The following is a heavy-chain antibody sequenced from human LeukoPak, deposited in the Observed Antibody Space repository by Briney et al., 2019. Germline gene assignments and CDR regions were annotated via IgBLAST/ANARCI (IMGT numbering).Heavy chain of an antibody. CDR1: GGCFRGYY. CDR3: ARVLGDTVIPFEY. V-gene: IGHV4-34*01. J-gene: IGHJ4*02. D-gene: IGHD5-18*01. Sequence: SETLSLSCAVSGGCFRGYYWTWIRQPPGKGLEWIGEINHSGSTNYNPSHKSRVTISVDTSKNQFSLKLSSVTAADTAVYYCARVLGDTVIPFEYWGQGTLVTVSS. CDR2: INHSGST.